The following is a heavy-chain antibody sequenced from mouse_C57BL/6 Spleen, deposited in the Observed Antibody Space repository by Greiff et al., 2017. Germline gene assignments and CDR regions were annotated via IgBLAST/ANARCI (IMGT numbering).Heavy chain of an antibody. Sequence: VQLQQSGAELVRPGTSVKMSCKASGYTFTNYWIGWAKQRPGHGLEWIGDIYPGGGYTNYNEKFKGKATLTADKSPSTAYMQFSSLTSEDSAISYCARGGVTGTTYDFDYWGQGTTLTVSS. J-gene: IGHJ2*01. CDR3: ARGGVTGTTYDFDY. D-gene: IGHD4-1*01. CDR1: GYTFTNYW. CDR2: IYPGGGYT. V-gene: IGHV1-63*01.